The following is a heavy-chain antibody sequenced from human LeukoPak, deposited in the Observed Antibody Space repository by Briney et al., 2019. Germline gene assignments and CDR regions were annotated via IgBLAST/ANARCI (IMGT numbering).Heavy chain of an antibody. Sequence: GGSLRLSCSRSGITFSSYWMNWVRQAPGKGLEWVANIKEDGSEKNYVDSVKGRFTISRDNAKNSLYLEMNSLRAEDTAVYYCTRSFDYWGQGTLVTVSS. CDR3: TRSFDY. CDR1: GITFSSYW. D-gene: IGHD3-10*01. CDR2: IKEDGSEK. V-gene: IGHV3-7*02. J-gene: IGHJ4*02.